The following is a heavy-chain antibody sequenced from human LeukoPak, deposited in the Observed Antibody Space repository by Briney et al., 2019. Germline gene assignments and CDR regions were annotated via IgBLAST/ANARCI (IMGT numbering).Heavy chain of an antibody. CDR3: ARAAPYSSRYYFDY. D-gene: IGHD6-13*01. CDR2: IYYSGST. CDR1: GGSISSGDYY. J-gene: IGHJ4*02. Sequence: SETLSLTCTVSGGSISSGDYYWSWIRQPPGKGLEWIGYIYYSGSTYYNPSLKSRVTISVDTSKNQFSLKLSSVTAADTAVYYCARAAPYSSRYYFDYWGQGTLVTVST. V-gene: IGHV4-30-4*01.